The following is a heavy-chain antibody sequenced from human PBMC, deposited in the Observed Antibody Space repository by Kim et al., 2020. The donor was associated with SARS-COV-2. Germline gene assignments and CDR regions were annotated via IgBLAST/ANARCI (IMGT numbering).Heavy chain of an antibody. D-gene: IGHD3-22*01. J-gene: IGHJ4*02. CDR2: IIPMFGTA. CDR1: GGSFSSFD. Sequence: SVKVSCKASGGSFSSFDISWVRQAPGQGLEWMGGIIPMFGTANYAQKFQGRVTITADESTSTAYMELSSLRSEDTAVYYCATDAKDSSGYFKNYYDYWGQGTLVTVSS. V-gene: IGHV1-69*13. CDR3: ATDAKDSSGYFKNYYDY.